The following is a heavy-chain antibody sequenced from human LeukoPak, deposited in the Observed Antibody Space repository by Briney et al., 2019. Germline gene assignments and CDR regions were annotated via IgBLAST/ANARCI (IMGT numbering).Heavy chain of an antibody. V-gene: IGHV3-23*01. D-gene: IGHD3-22*01. CDR1: GFTFIDYY. J-gene: IGHJ4*02. Sequence: PGGSLRLSCAASGFTFIDYYMTWIRQAPGRGLEWVSAISGSGGSTYYADSVKGRFTISRDNSKNTLYLQMNSLRAEDTAVYYCAKDPYTDYYDSSGYGVYWGQGTLVTVSS. CDR2: ISGSGGST. CDR3: AKDPYTDYYDSSGYGVY.